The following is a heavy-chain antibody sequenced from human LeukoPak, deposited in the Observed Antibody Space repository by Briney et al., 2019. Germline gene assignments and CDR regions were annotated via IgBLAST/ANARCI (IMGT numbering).Heavy chain of an antibody. CDR1: GGTFSSSA. CDR2: IIPVLNIT. V-gene: IGHV1-69*04. CDR3: ARDQGLTAPPPYGLDV. J-gene: IGHJ6*02. Sequence: SVKVSCKTSGGTFSSSAITWVRQAPGQGLEWMGRIIPVLNITTYAQKFQGSVTITADTSTSTVYMEHSSLRSEETAVYYCARDQGLTAPPPYGLDVWGQGTTVIVSS. D-gene: IGHD5-18*01.